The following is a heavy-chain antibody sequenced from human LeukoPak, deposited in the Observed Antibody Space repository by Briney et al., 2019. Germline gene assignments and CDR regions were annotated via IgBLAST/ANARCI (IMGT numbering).Heavy chain of an antibody. CDR1: GYTFTSYA. D-gene: IGHD2-15*01. J-gene: IGHJ4*02. CDR3: ARARGYCSGGSCQRAYYFDY. Sequence: ASVKVSCKASGYTFTSYAMHWVRQAPGQRLEWMGWINAGNGNTKYSQKFQGRVTITRDTSASTAYMELSSLRSEDTAVYYCARARGYCSGGSCQRAYYFDYWGQGTLVTVSS. V-gene: IGHV1-3*01. CDR2: INAGNGNT.